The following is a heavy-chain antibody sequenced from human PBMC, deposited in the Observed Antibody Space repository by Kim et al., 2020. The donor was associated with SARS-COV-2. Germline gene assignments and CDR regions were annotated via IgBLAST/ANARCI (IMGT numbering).Heavy chain of an antibody. D-gene: IGHD3-9*01. V-gene: IGHV3-64*01. CDR2: ISSNGGST. CDR1: GFTFSSYA. J-gene: IGHJ5*02. CDR3: ARGTPYYDILTGYSPHWFDP. Sequence: GGSLRLSCAASGFTFSSYAMHWVRQAPGKGLEYVSAISSNGGSTYYANSVKGRFTISRDNSKNTLYLQMGSLRAEDMAVYYCARGTPYYDILTGYSPHWFDPWGQGTLVTVSS.